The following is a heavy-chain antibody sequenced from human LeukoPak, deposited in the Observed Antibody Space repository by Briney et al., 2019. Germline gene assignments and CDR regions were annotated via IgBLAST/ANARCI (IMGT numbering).Heavy chain of an antibody. CDR1: GGSISGGPINSHY. J-gene: IGHJ2*01. CDR2: VHYSGST. V-gene: IGHV4-61*01. Sequence: SETLSLTCTVSGGSISGGPINSHYWTWIRQPPGKRLEWIGFVHYSGSTKYNPFLRSRVTIALDTSKNQSPLKLSSVTAADTAVYYCARDSAPVRNSWYFDLWGRGTLVTVSS. CDR3: ARDSAPVRNSWYFDL. D-gene: IGHD4-23*01.